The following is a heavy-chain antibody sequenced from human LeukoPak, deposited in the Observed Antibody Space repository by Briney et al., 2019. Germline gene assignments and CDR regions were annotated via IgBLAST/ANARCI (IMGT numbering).Heavy chain of an antibody. J-gene: IGHJ3*02. V-gene: IGHV1-69*05. CDR3: ATEISSPHAFDI. D-gene: IGHD3-3*02. CDR2: IIPIFGTA. Sequence: ASVKVSCKASGGTFSSYAISWVRQAPGQRLEWMGGIIPIFGTANYAQKFQGRVTITTDESTSTAYMELSSLRSEDTAVYYCATEISSPHAFDIWGQGTMVTVSS. CDR1: GGTFSSYA.